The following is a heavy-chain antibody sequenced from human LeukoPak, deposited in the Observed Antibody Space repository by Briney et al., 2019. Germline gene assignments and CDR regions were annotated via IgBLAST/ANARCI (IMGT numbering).Heavy chain of an antibody. J-gene: IGHJ6*02. CDR3: ARGMTTNYYYYYGMDV. CDR1: GGSISSGGYY. Sequence: PSETLSLTCTVSGGSISSGGYYWSWIRQHPGKGLEWIGYIYYSGSTYYNPSLKSRVTISVDTSKNQFSLKLSSVTAADTAVYYCARGMTTNYYYYYGMDVWGQGTTVTVSS. D-gene: IGHD4-11*01. V-gene: IGHV4-31*03. CDR2: IYYSGST.